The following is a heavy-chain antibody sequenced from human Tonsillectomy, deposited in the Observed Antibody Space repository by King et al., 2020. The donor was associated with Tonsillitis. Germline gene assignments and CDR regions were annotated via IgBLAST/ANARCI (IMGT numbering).Heavy chain of an antibody. CDR1: GFTVSSNY. V-gene: IGHV3-66*01. Sequence: VQLVESGGGLVQPGGSLRLSCAASGFTVSSNYMSWVRQAPGKGLEWVSVIYSGGSTYYADSVKGRFTISRDNSKNTLYLQMNSLRAEDTAVYYCARVPDGSRANYGMDVWGQGTTVTVSS. D-gene: IGHD5-24*01. CDR3: ARVPDGSRANYGMDV. CDR2: IYSGGST. J-gene: IGHJ6*02.